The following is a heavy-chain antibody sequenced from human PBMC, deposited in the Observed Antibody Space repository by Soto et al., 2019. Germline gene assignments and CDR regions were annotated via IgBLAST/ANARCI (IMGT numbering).Heavy chain of an antibody. V-gene: IGHV4-59*08. D-gene: IGHD4-17*01. CDR2: IYYSGST. CDR3: ARHNYGAIDY. CDR1: GGSISSYY. Sequence: PSETLSLTCTVSGGSISSYYWSWIRQPPGKGLEWIGYIYYSGSTNYNPSLKSRVTISVDTSKNQFSLKLSSVTAADTAVYYCARHNYGAIDYWGQGTLVTVSS. J-gene: IGHJ4*02.